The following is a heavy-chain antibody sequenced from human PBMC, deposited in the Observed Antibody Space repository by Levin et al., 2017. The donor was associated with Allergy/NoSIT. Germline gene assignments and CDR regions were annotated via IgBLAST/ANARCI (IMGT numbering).Heavy chain of an antibody. V-gene: IGHV3-23*01. Sequence: GGSLRLSCAASGFTFSSYAMSWVRQAPGKGLEWVSAISGSGGSTYYADSVKGRFTISRDNSKNTLYLQMNSLRAEDTAVYYCAKENLGSSDTAMVNFDYWGQGTLVTVSS. D-gene: IGHD5-18*01. CDR2: ISGSGGST. J-gene: IGHJ4*02. CDR1: GFTFSSYA. CDR3: AKENLGSSDTAMVNFDY.